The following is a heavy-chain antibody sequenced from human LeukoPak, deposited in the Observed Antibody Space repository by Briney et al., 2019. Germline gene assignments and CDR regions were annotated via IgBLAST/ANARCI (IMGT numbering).Heavy chain of an antibody. J-gene: IGHJ4*02. D-gene: IGHD5-24*01. CDR2: ISVYNGNT. CDR1: GYTFTSYG. V-gene: IGHV1-18*01. Sequence: ASVTISCKASGYTFTSYGISWVRQAPGQGLEWMRWISVYNGNTNYAQKLQGRVTMTTDTSTSTAYMELSSLRSEDTAVYYCVTDAATIPGGYWGQGTLVTVSS. CDR3: VTDAATIPGGY.